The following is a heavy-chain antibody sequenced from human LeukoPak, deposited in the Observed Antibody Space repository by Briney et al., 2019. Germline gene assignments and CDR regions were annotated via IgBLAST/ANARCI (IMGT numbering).Heavy chain of an antibody. Sequence: ASVKVSCKASGYTFTSYAISWVRQAPGQGLEWMGGISRIFGIANYAQKFQGRVTITADESTSAAYMELSSLRSEDTAVYYCARSVMALTRDYYYYMDVWGKGTTVTVSS. CDR2: ISRIFGIA. V-gene: IGHV1-69*13. J-gene: IGHJ6*03. CDR3: ARSVMALTRDYYYYMDV. D-gene: IGHD3-16*01. CDR1: GYTFTSYA.